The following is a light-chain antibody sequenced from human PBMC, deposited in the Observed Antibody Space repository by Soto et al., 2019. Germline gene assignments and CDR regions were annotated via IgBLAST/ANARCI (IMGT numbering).Light chain of an antibody. Sequence: EIVMTQSPSTLSVSPGERATLSCRASQSVSSNLAWYQQKPGQAPRLLIYVASTRATGIPARFSGSGSGPEFTLTISSLQSEDFAVYYCQKYNNWPPFRSFGQGTKVEIK. J-gene: IGKJ1*01. V-gene: IGKV3-15*01. CDR2: VAS. CDR1: QSVSSN. CDR3: QKYNNWPPFRS.